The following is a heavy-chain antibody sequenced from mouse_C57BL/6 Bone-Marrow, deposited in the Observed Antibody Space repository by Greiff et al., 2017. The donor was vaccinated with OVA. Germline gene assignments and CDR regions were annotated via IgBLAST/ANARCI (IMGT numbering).Heavy chain of an antibody. V-gene: IGHV1-26*01. Sequence: EVQLQQSGPELVKPGASVKISCKASGYTFTDYYMNWVKQSHGKSLEWIGDINPNNGGTSYNQKFKGKATLTVDKSSSTAYMELRSLTSEDSAVYYCARDGYYPWFAYWGQGTLVTVSA. D-gene: IGHD2-3*01. CDR2: INPNNGGT. CDR1: GYTFTDYY. CDR3: ARDGYYPWFAY. J-gene: IGHJ3*01.